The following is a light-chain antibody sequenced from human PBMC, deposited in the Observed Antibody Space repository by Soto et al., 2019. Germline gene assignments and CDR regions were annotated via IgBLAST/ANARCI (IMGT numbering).Light chain of an antibody. CDR1: QSVTSY. CDR2: AAS. CDR3: QQSYSTQNT. V-gene: IGKV1-39*01. Sequence: DFQMTQSPSSLSASIGDRVTITCPASQSVTSYLNWYQQKPGKAPTLLIYAASSLHSGVPSRFRGGGSGTDFTLTISSLQPEDFATYYCQQSYSTQNTFGQGTRLE. J-gene: IGKJ5*01.